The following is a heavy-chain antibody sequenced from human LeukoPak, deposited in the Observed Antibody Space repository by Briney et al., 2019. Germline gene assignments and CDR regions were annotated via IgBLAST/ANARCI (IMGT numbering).Heavy chain of an antibody. Sequence: SETLSLTCTVSGASFSNDYRSWVRQAPGKGLEWIGYIYHNGRTNYSPSLKSRIIMSIDTSQNQFSLKLTSVTAADTAVYYCARASQGTGYFDTWGRGSLVTVSS. J-gene: IGHJ4*02. D-gene: IGHD1-1*01. CDR1: GASFSNDY. CDR2: IYHNGRT. CDR3: ARASQGTGYFDT. V-gene: IGHV4-59*01.